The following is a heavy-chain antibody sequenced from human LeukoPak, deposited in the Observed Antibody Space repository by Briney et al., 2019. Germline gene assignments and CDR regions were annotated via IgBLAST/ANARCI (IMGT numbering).Heavy chain of an antibody. V-gene: IGHV3-23*01. CDR3: AKDPAAAGAYY. J-gene: IGHJ4*02. D-gene: IGHD6-13*01. CDR2: ISGSGGST. Sequence: GGSLRLSCAASGFTFSNYWVHWVRQAPGKGLEWVSAISGSGGSTYYADSVKGRFTISRDNSKNTLYLQMNSLRAEDTAVYYCAKDPAAAGAYYWGQGTLVTVSS. CDR1: GFTFSNYW.